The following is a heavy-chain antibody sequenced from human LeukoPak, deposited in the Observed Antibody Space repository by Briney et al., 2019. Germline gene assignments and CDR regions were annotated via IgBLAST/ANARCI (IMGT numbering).Heavy chain of an antibody. CDR1: GGSISSYY. CDR2: IYTSGST. CDR3: AREGPYYYDSSGYSPFDY. J-gene: IGHJ4*02. D-gene: IGHD3-22*01. V-gene: IGHV4-4*07. Sequence: SETLSLTCTVSGGSISSYYWSWIRRPAGKGLEWIGRIYTSGSTNYNPSLKSRVTMSVDTSKNQFSLKLSSVTAADTAVYYCAREGPYYYDSSGYSPFDYWGQGTLVTVSS.